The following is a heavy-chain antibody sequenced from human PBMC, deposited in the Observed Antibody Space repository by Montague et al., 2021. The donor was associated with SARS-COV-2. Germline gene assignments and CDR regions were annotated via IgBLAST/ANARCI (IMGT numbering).Heavy chain of an antibody. V-gene: IGHV4-34*01. CDR1: GEPISGFY. CDR2: INHSGTT. J-gene: IGHJ5*02. D-gene: IGHD2-2*01. Sequence: SETLSLTCTVSGEPISGFYWNWIRQSPGKGLEWIGEINHSGTTNYNPSLKSRVIISADTSKNQFSLKTSSVTAADTAVYYCARGGRGSRYHLLSGTWFDPWGQGTLVTVSS. CDR3: ARGGRGSRYHLLSGTWFDP.